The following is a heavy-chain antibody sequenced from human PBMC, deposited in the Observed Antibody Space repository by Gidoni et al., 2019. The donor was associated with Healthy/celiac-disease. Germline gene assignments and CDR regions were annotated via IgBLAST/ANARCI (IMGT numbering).Heavy chain of an antibody. V-gene: IGHV2-70*15. D-gene: IGHD1-26*01. CDR2: IDWDDDK. Sequence: HVTLRDYGLALVKTTQTLTLTCTFPGFALSTSGMCVSWIRQPPGKALEWLARIDWDDDKYYSTSLKTRLTISKDTSKNQVVLTMTNMDPVDTATYYCARIRVVGASYYFDYWGQGTLVTVSS. CDR1: GFALSTSGMC. J-gene: IGHJ4*02. CDR3: ARIRVVGASYYFDY.